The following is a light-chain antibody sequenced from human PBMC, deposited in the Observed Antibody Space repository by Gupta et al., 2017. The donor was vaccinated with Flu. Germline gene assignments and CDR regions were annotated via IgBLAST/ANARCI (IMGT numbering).Light chain of an antibody. Sequence: SNMRSNSQNRYRHLPGTPPMHNSDSNKQRPSGVPGRFSGSKAGSSASVTIIRPQSEDEADYFCSARNDSLNGPVFGGGTKLTVL. J-gene: IGLJ2*01. CDR1: SNMRSNS. CDR3: SARNDSLNGPV. V-gene: IGLV1-44*01. CDR2: SNK.